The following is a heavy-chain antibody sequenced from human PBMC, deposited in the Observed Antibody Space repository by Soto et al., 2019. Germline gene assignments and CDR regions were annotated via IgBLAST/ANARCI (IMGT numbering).Heavy chain of an antibody. J-gene: IGHJ6*02. CDR2: IYYSGST. V-gene: IGHV4-39*01. CDR1: GGSISSSSYY. CDR3: ARNALTDYYDGSGYYHGMAV. Sequence: QLQLQESGPGLVKPSETLSLTCTVSGGSISSSSYYWGWIRQPPGKALEWIGSIYYSGSTYYTPQLNMLLLIAAARWKNRFPLKVSAVTAADTAVHYSARNALTDYYDGSGYYHGMAVWGHGTTVTV. D-gene: IGHD3-22*01.